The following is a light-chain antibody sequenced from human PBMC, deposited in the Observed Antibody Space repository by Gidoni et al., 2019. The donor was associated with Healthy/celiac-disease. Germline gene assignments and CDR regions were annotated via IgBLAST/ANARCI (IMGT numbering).Light chain of an antibody. V-gene: IGLV3-1*01. J-gene: IGLJ2*01. Sequence: SYELPQPPSVSVSPGQTASITCSGDKWGDKYACWYQQKPGQSPVLVIYQDSKRPSGIPERFSGSNSGNTATLTISGTQAMDEADYYCQAWDSSTAYVVFGGGTKLTVL. CDR1: KWGDKY. CDR3: QAWDSSTAYVV. CDR2: QDS.